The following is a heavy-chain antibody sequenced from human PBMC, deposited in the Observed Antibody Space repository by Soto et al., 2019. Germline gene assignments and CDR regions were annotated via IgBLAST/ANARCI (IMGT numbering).Heavy chain of an antibody. Sequence: SVKVSCKASGGTFSSYAISWVRQAPGQGLEWMGGIIPIFGTANYAQKFQGRVTITADESTSTAYMELSSLRSEDTAVYYCARDKWDTAMVLFLREFDYWGQGTLVTVSS. CDR1: GGTFSSYA. V-gene: IGHV1-69*13. CDR2: IIPIFGTA. J-gene: IGHJ4*02. D-gene: IGHD5-18*01. CDR3: ARDKWDTAMVLFLREFDY.